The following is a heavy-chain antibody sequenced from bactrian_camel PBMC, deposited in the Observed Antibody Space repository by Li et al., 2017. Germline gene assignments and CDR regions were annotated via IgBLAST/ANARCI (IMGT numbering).Heavy chain of an antibody. CDR2: VSTGGSST. J-gene: IGHJ4*01. Sequence: HVQLVESGGGSAQAGGSLRLSCSASKDALMYMAWFRQAPGQKREAVAAVSTGGSSTMYVDSVKGRFTISRESGKNTVHLQMNSLIPEDTGVYYCAGDRPYGAWYMESEYRYWGRGTQVTVS. V-gene: IGHV3S53*01. CDR3: AGDRPYGAWYMESEYRY. D-gene: IGHD6*01. CDR1: KDALMY.